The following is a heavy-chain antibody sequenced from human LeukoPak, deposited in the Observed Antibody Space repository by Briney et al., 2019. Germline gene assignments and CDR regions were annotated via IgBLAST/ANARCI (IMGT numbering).Heavy chain of an antibody. V-gene: IGHV3-33*01. CDR3: ASAAGAYDN. CDR2: IWSDGSIK. CDR1: GLIFSDYG. Sequence: GGSLRLSCAASGLIFSDYGMHWVRQAPGKGLEWVAVIWSDGSIKYYADSVKGRFTISRDNSRETLDLQMNSLRAEDTAVYYCASAAGAYDNWGQGTLVTVSS. J-gene: IGHJ4*02. D-gene: IGHD6-13*01.